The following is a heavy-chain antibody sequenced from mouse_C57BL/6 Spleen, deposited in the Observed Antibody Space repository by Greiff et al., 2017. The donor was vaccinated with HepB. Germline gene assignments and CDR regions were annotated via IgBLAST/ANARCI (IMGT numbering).Heavy chain of an antibody. D-gene: IGHD1-1*01. V-gene: IGHV1-22*01. CDR3: ARDYYGSRHPFDY. J-gene: IGHJ2*01. CDR1: GYTFTDYN. CDR2: INPNNGGT. Sequence: VQLQQSGPELVKPGASVKMSCKASGYTFTDYNMHWVKQSHGKSLEWIGYINPNNGGTSYNQKFKGKATLTVNKSSSTAYMELRSLTSEDSAVYYCARDYYGSRHPFDYWGQGTTLTVSS.